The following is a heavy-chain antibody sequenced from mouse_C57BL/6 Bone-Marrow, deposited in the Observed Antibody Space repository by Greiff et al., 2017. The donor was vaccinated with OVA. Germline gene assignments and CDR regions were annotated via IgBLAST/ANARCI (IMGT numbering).Heavy chain of an antibody. CDR2: ISSGGSYT. CDR1: GFTFSSYG. J-gene: IGHJ2*01. Sequence: EVKLVESGGDLVKPGGSLKLSCAASGFTFSSYGMSWVRQTPDKRLEWVATISSGGSYTYYPDSVKGRFTISRDNAKNTLYLQMSSLKSEDTAMYYCARLGYGYDGVFDYWGQGTTLTVSS. D-gene: IGHD2-2*01. CDR3: ARLGYGYDGVFDY. V-gene: IGHV5-6*01.